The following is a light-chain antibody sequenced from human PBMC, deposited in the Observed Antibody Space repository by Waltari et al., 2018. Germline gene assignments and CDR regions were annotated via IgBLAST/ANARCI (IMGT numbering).Light chain of an antibody. CDR1: QDINKE. CDR2: AAS. J-gene: IGKJ4*01. CDR3: QQDYTTPLT. Sequence: DIQMTQSPSSLSTSVGDRVTVTCRASQDINKELSWYQQKPGKAPTLLIYAASILQTGVSSRFSGSGSGTDFTLTISSLQPEDVATYYCQQDYTTPLTFGGGTNVEIK. V-gene: IGKV1-27*01.